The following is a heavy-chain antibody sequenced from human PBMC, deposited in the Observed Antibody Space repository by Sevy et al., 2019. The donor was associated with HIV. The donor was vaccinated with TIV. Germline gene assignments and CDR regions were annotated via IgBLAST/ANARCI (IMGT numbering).Heavy chain of an antibody. Sequence: GGSLRLSCAASGFTFSSYWMNWVRQAPGKGLEWVANIKQDGSEKYYVDSVKGRFTISRDNAKNSLYLQMNSLRAEETAVYYCEGGYYYDSSGYLGYWGQGTLVTVSS. V-gene: IGHV3-7*01. CDR3: EGGYYYDSSGYLGY. CDR1: GFTFSSYW. CDR2: IKQDGSEK. D-gene: IGHD3-22*01. J-gene: IGHJ4*02.